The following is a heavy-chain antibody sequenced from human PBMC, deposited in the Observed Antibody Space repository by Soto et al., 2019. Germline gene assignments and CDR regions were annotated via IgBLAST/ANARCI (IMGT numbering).Heavy chain of an antibody. CDR1: GFTFSSYS. CDR2: ISSSSSYI. CDR3: AAEGDCSSTSCDAFDY. V-gene: IGHV3-21*01. J-gene: IGHJ4*02. D-gene: IGHD2-2*01. Sequence: EVQLVESGGGLVKPGGSLRLSCAASGFTFSSYSMNWVRQAPGKGLEWVSSISSSSSYIYYADSVKGRFTISRDNAKNSLYLQMNSLRAEDTAVYYCAAEGDCSSTSCDAFDYWGQGTLVTVSS.